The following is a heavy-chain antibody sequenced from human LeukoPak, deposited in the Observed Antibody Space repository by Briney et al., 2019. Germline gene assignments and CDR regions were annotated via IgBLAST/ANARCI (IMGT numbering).Heavy chain of an antibody. J-gene: IGHJ4*02. V-gene: IGHV1-46*01. Sequence: ASVKVSCKASGYIFTNYYMHWVRQAPGQGLEWMGIINPSGGSTSYAQKFQGRVTMTRDTSTSTVYMELSSLRSEDTAVYFCARDLASSGYYWDWGQGTLVPVSS. CDR1: GYIFTNYY. CDR2: INPSGGST. D-gene: IGHD3-22*01. CDR3: ARDLASSGYYWD.